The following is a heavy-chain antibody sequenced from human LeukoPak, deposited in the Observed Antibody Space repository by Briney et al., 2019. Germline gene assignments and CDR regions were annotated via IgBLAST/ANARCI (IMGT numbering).Heavy chain of an antibody. CDR1: GFTFSSYA. D-gene: IGHD3-22*01. J-gene: IGHJ4*02. V-gene: IGHV3-23*01. CDR2: ISGSGATI. CDR3: AKDERSSGYFLDY. Sequence: GSLRLSCAASGFTFSSYAMSWVRQAPGKGLEWVSLISGSGATIYYADSLKGRFTISRDNFKNTLYLQMNSLRAEDTAVYYCAKDERSSGYFLDYWGQGTLVTVSS.